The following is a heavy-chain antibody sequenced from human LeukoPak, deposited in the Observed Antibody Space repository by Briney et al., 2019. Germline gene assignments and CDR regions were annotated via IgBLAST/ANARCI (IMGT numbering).Heavy chain of an antibody. D-gene: IGHD1-1*01. J-gene: IGHJ4*02. CDR3: TRKFPGTVYFDD. CDR1: GFIFSSYE. CDR2: ISGSDGTI. V-gene: IGHV3-48*03. Sequence: PGGSLRLSCVASGFIFSSYEMNWVRQAPGKGLEWVSFISGSDGTIYYADSVEGRFTISRDKDKKSVYLQMNSLRAEDTAVYYCTRKFPGTVYFDDWGQGTLVTVSS.